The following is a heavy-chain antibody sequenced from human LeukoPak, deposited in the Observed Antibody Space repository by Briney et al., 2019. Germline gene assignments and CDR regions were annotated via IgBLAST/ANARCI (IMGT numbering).Heavy chain of an antibody. CDR1: GYTFTGYY. Sequence: TSVKVSCKASGYTFTGYYIHWLRQAPGQGLELMGWINPNSVGTNYAKKFQGWVTLTRDTSITTAYMELSRLRSDDTAVYYCARGITGTTFPDSWGQGPLVTVSS. CDR2: INPNSVGT. V-gene: IGHV1-2*04. CDR3: ARGITGTTFPDS. J-gene: IGHJ4*02. D-gene: IGHD1-20*01.